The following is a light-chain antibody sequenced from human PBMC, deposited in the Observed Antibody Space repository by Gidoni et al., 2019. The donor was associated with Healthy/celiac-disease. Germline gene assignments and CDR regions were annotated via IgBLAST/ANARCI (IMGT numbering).Light chain of an antibody. CDR2: DAS. CDR1: QSVSSY. CDR3: QQRSNWPPTT. V-gene: IGKV3-11*01. Sequence: EIVLPQSPATLSLSPGERATLSCRASQSVSSYLAWYQQKPGQAPRLLIYDASNRATGIPARFSGSGSGTDFTLTISSLEPEDFAVYYCQQRSNWPPTTFGGXTKVEIK. J-gene: IGKJ4*01.